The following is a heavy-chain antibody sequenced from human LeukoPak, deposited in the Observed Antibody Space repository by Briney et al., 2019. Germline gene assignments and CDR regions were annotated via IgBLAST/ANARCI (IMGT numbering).Heavy chain of an antibody. J-gene: IGHJ4*02. CDR2: FDPEDGET. Sequence: ASVKVSCKVSGYTLTELSMHWVRQAPGKGLEWMGGFDPEDGETIYAQKFQGRVTMTEDTSTDTAYMELSSLRSEDTAVYYCATSVYYYDSSGYPTKPPLDYWGQETLVTVSS. D-gene: IGHD3-22*01. V-gene: IGHV1-24*01. CDR3: ATSVYYYDSSGYPTKPPLDY. CDR1: GYTLTELS.